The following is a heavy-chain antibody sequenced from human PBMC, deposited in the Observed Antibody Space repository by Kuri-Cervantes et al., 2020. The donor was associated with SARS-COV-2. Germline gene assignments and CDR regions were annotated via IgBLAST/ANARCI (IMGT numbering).Heavy chain of an antibody. CDR1: GFTFSSYA. CDR2: ISYDGSNK. D-gene: IGHD3-10*01. V-gene: IGHV3-30-3*01. CDR3: AKVGSGSYYNGVYDYFDY. Sequence: GGSLRLSCAASGFTFSSYAMHWVRQAPGKGLEWVAVISYDGSNKYYADSVKGRFTISRDNSKNTLYLQMNSLRAEDTAVYYCAKVGSGSYYNGVYDYFDYWGQGTLVTVSS. J-gene: IGHJ4*02.